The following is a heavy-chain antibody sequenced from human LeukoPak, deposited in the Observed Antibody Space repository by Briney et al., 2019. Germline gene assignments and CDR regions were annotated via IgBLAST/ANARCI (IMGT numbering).Heavy chain of an antibody. CDR3: ARNYCSGGSCFHGYYYGMDV. CDR2: IYHSGTT. V-gene: IGHV4-38-2*02. J-gene: IGHJ6*02. D-gene: IGHD2-15*01. Sequence: PSETLSLTCTVSGYSISSGYFWGWIRQPPGKGLEWIGRIYHSGTTYYNPSLKSRVTISVDTSKNQFSLKLSSVTAADTAVYYCARNYCSGGSCFHGYYYGMDVWGQGTTVTVSS. CDR1: GYSISSGYF.